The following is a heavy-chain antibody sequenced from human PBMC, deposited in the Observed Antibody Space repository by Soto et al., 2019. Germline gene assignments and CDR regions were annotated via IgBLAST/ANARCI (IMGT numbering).Heavy chain of an antibody. D-gene: IGHD4-4*01. V-gene: IGHV3-13*04. J-gene: IGHJ2*01. CDR1: GFTFSSYD. CDR2: IGTAGDT. CDR3: ARARSKGYFDL. Sequence: EVQLVESGGGLVQPGGSLRLSCAASGFTFSSYDMHWVRQATGKGLEWVSAIGTAGDTYYPGSVKGRFTISRENAKNSLYLQMNSLRAGDTAVYYCARARSKGYFDLWGRGTLVTVSS.